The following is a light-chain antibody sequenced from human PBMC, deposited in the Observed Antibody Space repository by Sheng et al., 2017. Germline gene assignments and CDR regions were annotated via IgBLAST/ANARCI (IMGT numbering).Light chain of an antibody. Sequence: GSLGERATINCKSSQSVLYSSNNKNYLAWYQQKPGQPPQLLISWASTRESGVPDRLSGSGSGTDFTLTISSLQTEDVAVYYCQQYYGAPITFGQGTRLEI. CDR3: QQYYGAPIT. CDR1: QSVLYSSNNKNY. J-gene: IGKJ5*01. CDR2: WAS. V-gene: IGKV4-1*01.